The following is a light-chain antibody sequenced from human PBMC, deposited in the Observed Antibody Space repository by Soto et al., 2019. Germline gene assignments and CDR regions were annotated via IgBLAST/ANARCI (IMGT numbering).Light chain of an antibody. V-gene: IGKV3-11*01. J-gene: IGKJ1*01. CDR2: DVS. CDR1: QSVSTS. Sequence: EIVLTQSPATLSVSPGESATLSCRASQSVSTSLAWYQQKPGQAPRLLIYDVSNRATGIPARFSGSGSKEDFTLNISSLEPEELAVNFCQQRINWPWTFGRGTKVEL. CDR3: QQRINWPWT.